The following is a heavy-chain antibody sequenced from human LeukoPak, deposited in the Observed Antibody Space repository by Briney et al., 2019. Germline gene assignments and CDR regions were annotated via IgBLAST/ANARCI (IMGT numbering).Heavy chain of an antibody. D-gene: IGHD1-1*01. J-gene: IGHJ4*02. V-gene: IGHV3-15*01. CDR1: GFTFSNAW. CDR2: IKSKTDGGTT. Sequence: GGSLRLSCAASGFTFSNAWMSWVRQAPGKGLEWVGRIKSKTDGGTTDYAAPVKGRFTISRDNAKNSLYLQMNSLRVEDTAVYYCARATDPRTLGDNYYLDSWGQGTLLSVSS. CDR3: ARATDPRTLGDNYYLDS.